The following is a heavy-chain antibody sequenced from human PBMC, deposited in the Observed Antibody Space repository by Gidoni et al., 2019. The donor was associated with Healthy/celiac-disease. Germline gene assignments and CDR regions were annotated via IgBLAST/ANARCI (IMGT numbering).Heavy chain of an antibody. CDR3: ARGQTRYYYGMDV. J-gene: IGHJ6*02. Sequence: EVQLVESGGGLVKPGGSLRLSCSASGFTFSSYSMNWVRQAPGKGLGWVASITSSSSSIYYADSVKGRFPISRDNAKKSLYLQMNGLRAEDTAVYYCARGQTRYYYGMDVWGQGTTVTVSS. CDR2: ITSSSSSI. CDR1: GFTFSSYS. V-gene: IGHV3-21*01.